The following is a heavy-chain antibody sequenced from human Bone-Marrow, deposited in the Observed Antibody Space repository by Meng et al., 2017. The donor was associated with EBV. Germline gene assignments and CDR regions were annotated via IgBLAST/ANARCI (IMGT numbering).Heavy chain of an antibody. J-gene: IGHJ4*02. D-gene: IGHD3-16*01. CDR3: AKSQGGRQPGDY. CDR1: GFTFSSYA. V-gene: IGHV3-23*04. CDR2: ISGSGGST. Sequence: EVQLVESXGGLVQPGXSLRVSCAASGFTFSSYAMSWVRQAPGKGLEWVSAISGSGGSTYYADSVKGRFTISRDNSKNTLYLQMNSLRAEDTAVYYCAKSQGGRQPGDYWGQGTLVTVSS.